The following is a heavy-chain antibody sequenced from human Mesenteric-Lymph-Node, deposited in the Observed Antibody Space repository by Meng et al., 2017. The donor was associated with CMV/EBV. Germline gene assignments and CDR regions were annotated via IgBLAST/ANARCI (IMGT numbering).Heavy chain of an antibody. J-gene: IGHJ4*02. D-gene: IGHD6-13*01. CDR3: ARYSSSWYVDY. CDR2: INTGNDDP. V-gene: IGHV1-3*04. CDR1: GYTLTNYP. Sequence: SCKAFGYTLTNYPMQWVRQAPGQRLEWMVWINTGNDDPRYSQKFKGRVTITRDTSASTAYMELSSLTSEDTAVYYCARYSSSWYVDYWGQGTLVTVSS.